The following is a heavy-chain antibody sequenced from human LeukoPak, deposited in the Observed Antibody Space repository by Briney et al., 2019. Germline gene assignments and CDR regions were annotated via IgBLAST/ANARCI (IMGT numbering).Heavy chain of an antibody. Sequence: ASVKVSCKASGYTFTDHHMHWVRQAPGQGLEWMGWINPKSGGTNYAQKFQGRVTMSRDTSISTTYMELSSLRSDDTAVYYCARLGAFVLYYDSSGYFDSWGQGTLVTVSS. J-gene: IGHJ4*02. CDR1: GYTFTDHH. CDR3: ARLGAFVLYYDSSGYFDS. V-gene: IGHV1-2*02. CDR2: INPKSGGT. D-gene: IGHD3-22*01.